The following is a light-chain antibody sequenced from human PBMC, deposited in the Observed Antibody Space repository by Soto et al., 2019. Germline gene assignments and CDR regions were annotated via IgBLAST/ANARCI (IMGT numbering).Light chain of an antibody. J-gene: IGLJ2*01. Sequence: QSVLTQPPSASGAPGQRVTISCSGSSSNIGSNYVYWYQQLPGTAPKLLIYRNNQRPSGVADRFSGSNSGTSASLAISGLRSEDEADYYCAAWDDSLSGVVFGGGTKVTVL. CDR3: AAWDDSLSGVV. CDR1: SSNIGSNY. CDR2: RNN. V-gene: IGLV1-47*01.